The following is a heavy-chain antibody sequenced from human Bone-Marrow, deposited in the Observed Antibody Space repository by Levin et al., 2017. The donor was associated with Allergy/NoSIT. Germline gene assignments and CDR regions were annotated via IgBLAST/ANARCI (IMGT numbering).Heavy chain of an antibody. V-gene: IGHV3-30*18. Sequence: GGSLRLSCAASGFTFSSYGMHWVRQAPGKGLEWVAVISYDGSNKYYADSVKGRFTISRDNSKNTLYLQMNSLRAEDTAVYYCAKAEMLEDIVVVPAAIGYWGQGTLVTVSS. J-gene: IGHJ4*02. CDR1: GFTFSSYG. D-gene: IGHD2-2*01. CDR2: ISYDGSNK. CDR3: AKAEMLEDIVVVPAAIGY.